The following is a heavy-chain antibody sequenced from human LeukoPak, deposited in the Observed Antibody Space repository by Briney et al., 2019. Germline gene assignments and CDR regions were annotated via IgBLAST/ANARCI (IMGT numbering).Heavy chain of an antibody. J-gene: IGHJ5*02. D-gene: IGHD6-19*01. CDR3: ASSTVAGKGDWFDP. CDR1: GFTVSTNS. Sequence: PGGSLRLSCTVSGFTVSTNSMSWVRQAPGKGLEWVSYISSSSSTIYYADSVKGRFTISRDNAKNSLYLQMNSLRAEDTAVYYCASSTVAGKGDWFDPWGQGTLVTVSS. CDR2: ISSSSSTI. V-gene: IGHV3-48*04.